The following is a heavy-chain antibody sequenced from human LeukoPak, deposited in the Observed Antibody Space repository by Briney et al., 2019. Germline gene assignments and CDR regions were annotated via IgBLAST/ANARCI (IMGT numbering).Heavy chain of an antibody. V-gene: IGHV4-34*01. D-gene: IGHD2-2*01. CDR1: GGSFSGYY. Sequence: SETLSLTCAVYGGSFSGYYWSWIRQPPGKGPEWIGEINHSGSTNYNPSLKSRVTISVDTSKNQFSLKLSSVTAADTAVYYCARGVVVVPAATGDWFDPWGQGTLVTVSS. CDR2: INHSGST. CDR3: ARGVVVVPAATGDWFDP. J-gene: IGHJ5*02.